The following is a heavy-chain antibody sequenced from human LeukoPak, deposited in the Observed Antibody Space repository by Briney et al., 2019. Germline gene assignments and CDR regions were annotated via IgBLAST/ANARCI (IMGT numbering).Heavy chain of an antibody. J-gene: IGHJ4*02. CDR3: AREQLTIFGGVFDY. CDR1: GGSISSGGYY. CDR2: IYYSGST. V-gene: IGHV4-31*03. D-gene: IGHD3-3*01. Sequence: SETLSLTCTVSGGSISSGGYYWSWIRQHPGKGLERIGYIYYSGSTYYNPSLKSRVTISVDTSKNQFSLKLSSVTAADTAVYYCAREQLTIFGGVFDYWGQGTLVTVSS.